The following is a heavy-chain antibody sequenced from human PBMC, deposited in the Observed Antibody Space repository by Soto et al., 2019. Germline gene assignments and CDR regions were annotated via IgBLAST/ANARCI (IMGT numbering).Heavy chain of an antibody. D-gene: IGHD3-16*01. J-gene: IGHJ4*02. Sequence: QVQLVQSGAEVKKPGASVKVSCRASGYSFTTFYMHWVRQAPGQGLEWMGIIDPSGGSTSYAQKFQGRLTITRDTSTSTVYMELSSLRSEDTAVYYCARDYDYVGGDYWGQGTLVTVSS. CDR1: GYSFTTFY. CDR3: ARDYDYVGGDY. CDR2: IDPSGGST. V-gene: IGHV1-46*01.